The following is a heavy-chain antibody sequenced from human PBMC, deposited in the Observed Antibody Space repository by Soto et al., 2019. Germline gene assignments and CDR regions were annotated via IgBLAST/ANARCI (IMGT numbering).Heavy chain of an antibody. V-gene: IGHV3-72*01. Sequence: PGGSLRLSCVVSGFTFSDHYMDWVRQAPGKGLERVGRIRNKAKTYTTDYAASVKGRLTISRDDSKNSLYLQMNSLKAEDTAVYYCVTPGHGGNAFDYWGQGTLVTSPQ. CDR3: VTPGHGGNAFDY. D-gene: IGHD2-15*01. CDR1: GFTFSDHY. CDR2: IRNKAKTYTT. J-gene: IGHJ4*02.